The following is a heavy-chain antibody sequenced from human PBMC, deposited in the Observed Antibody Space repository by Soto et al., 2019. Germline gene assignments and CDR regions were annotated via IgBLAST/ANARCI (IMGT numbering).Heavy chain of an antibody. CDR2: ISYDGSNK. Sequence: GGSLRLSCAASGFTFSSYGMHWVRQAPGKGLEWVAVISYDGSNKYYADSVKGRFTISRDNSKNTLYLQMNSLRAEDTAVYYCAKGSIAARPSYFDYWGQGTLVTVSS. J-gene: IGHJ4*02. CDR3: AKGSIAARPSYFDY. V-gene: IGHV3-30*18. CDR1: GFTFSSYG. D-gene: IGHD6-6*01.